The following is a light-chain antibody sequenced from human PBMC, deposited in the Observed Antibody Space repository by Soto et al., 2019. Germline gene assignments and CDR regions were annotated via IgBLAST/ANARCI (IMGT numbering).Light chain of an antibody. CDR3: CSYAGTSTLV. CDR2: EGD. CDR1: SSDVGSSNL. V-gene: IGLV2-23*01. Sequence: QSALTQPASVSGSPGQSITISCTGTSSDVGSSNLVSWYQQHPGKAPKLMIYEGDKRPSGVSNRFSGSKSGNTASLTISGLQADDEADYHCCSYAGTSTLVFGGGTKLTVL. J-gene: IGLJ3*02.